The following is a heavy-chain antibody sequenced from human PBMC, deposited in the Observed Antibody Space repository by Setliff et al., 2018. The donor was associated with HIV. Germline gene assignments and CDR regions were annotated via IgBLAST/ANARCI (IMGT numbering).Heavy chain of an antibody. D-gene: IGHD2-8*01. J-gene: IGHJ5*01. CDR1: GFTFGHFW. CDR3: ARPLLRTNTVYGILGNWFDS. Sequence: SLKISCAASGFTFGHFWMHWVRQAPGKGLEWVASISPDGSRNYCVGSVKGRFTASRDNAKSSLFLQMNSLRVEDTAVYYCARPLLRTNTVYGILGNWFDSWGRGTLVTVSS. V-gene: IGHV3-7*03. CDR2: ISPDGSRN.